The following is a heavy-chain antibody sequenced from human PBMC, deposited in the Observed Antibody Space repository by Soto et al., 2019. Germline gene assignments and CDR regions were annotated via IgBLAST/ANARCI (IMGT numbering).Heavy chain of an antibody. Sequence: EVQLVESGGGLVQPGGSLRLSCAASGFTFSSYSMNWVRQAPGKGLEWVSYISSSSSTIYYADSVKGRFTISRDNAKNSLYLQMNSLRDEDTAVYYCAREYSSSSHYYYYYYGMAVWGQGTTVTVSS. D-gene: IGHD6-13*01. J-gene: IGHJ6*02. CDR2: ISSSSSTI. V-gene: IGHV3-48*02. CDR1: GFTFSSYS. CDR3: AREYSSSSHYYYYYYGMAV.